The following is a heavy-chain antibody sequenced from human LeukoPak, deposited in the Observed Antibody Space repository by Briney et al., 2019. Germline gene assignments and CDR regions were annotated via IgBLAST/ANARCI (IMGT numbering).Heavy chain of an antibody. CDR3: GRDPGGTWGFDY. Sequence: VASVKVSCKASGYTFTSHGLSWARQAPGQGLEWMGWISIYSGNTNYAQKFQDRISMTTDTSTSTAYMELRSLKSDDTAVYYCGRDPGGTWGFDYWGQGALVTVSS. V-gene: IGHV1-18*01. J-gene: IGHJ4*02. CDR1: GYTFTSHG. CDR2: ISIYSGNT. D-gene: IGHD7-27*01.